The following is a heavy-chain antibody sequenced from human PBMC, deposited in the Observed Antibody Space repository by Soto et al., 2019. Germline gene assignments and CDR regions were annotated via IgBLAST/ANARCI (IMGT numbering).Heavy chain of an antibody. CDR3: GRDWDGGLDS. D-gene: IGHD1-26*01. J-gene: IGHJ5*01. Sequence: QVQLQESGPGLVTPSQNLSLTCTVSGGSISSGGFYWSWIRQHPGKGLEWIGYIYHSGRAYYNPSLKSRFTISVDTSKSQFSLKLSSVTAADTAVYYCGRDWDGGLDSWGQGTLVTVSS. CDR2: IYHSGRA. V-gene: IGHV4-31*03. CDR1: GGSISSGGFY.